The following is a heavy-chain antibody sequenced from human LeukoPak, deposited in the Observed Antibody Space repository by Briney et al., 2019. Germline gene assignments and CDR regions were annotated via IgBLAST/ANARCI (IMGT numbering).Heavy chain of an antibody. CDR2: ISGSGGST. CDR1: GFTFSSYE. V-gene: IGHV3-23*01. J-gene: IGHJ4*02. CDR3: AKGNAAAAFNGYVDY. D-gene: IGHD6-13*01. Sequence: PGGSLRLSCTASGFTFSSYEMNWVRQAPGKGLEWVSAISGSGGSTYYADSVKGRFTISRDNSKNTLYLKVNSLRAEDTAVYYCAKGNAAAAFNGYVDYWGQGTLVTVSS.